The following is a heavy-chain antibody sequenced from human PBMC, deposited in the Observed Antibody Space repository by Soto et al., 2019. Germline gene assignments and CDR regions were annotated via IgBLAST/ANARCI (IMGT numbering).Heavy chain of an antibody. CDR1: GFTFSSYS. Sequence: LRLSCAASGFTFSSYSMNWVRQAPGKGLEWVSSISSSSSYIYYADSVKGRFTISRDNAKNSLYLQMNSLRAEDTAVYYCARDQYCSSTSCFRYGMDVWGQGTTVTVSS. CDR2: ISSSSSYI. D-gene: IGHD2-2*01. V-gene: IGHV3-21*01. CDR3: ARDQYCSSTSCFRYGMDV. J-gene: IGHJ6*02.